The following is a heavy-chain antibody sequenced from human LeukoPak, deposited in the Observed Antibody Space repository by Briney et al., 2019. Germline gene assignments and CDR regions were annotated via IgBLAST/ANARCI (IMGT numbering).Heavy chain of an antibody. V-gene: IGHV4-39*07. D-gene: IGHD3-9*01. Sequence: SETLSLTCTVSGGSISSSSYYWGWIRQPPGKGLEWIGSIYYSGSTYYNPSLKSRVTISVDTSKNQFSLKLSSVTAADTAVYYCARGTWNLELRYFDWSNFDPWGQGTLVTVSS. CDR3: ARGTWNLELRYFDWSNFDP. CDR2: IYYSGST. CDR1: GGSISSSSYY. J-gene: IGHJ5*02.